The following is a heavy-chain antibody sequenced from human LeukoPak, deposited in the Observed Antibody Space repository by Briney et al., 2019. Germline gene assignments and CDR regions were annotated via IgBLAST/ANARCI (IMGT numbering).Heavy chain of an antibody. CDR2: IYSGGST. CDR1: GFTVSSSY. V-gene: IGHV3-53*01. Sequence: GGSLRLSCAASGFTVSSSYMSWVRQAPGKGLEWVSLIYSGGSTYYAASVKGRFTISRDNSKNTLYLQMNSLRPEDTAVFYCAKGYNYAYEYWGQGTLVTVSS. D-gene: IGHD5-18*01. J-gene: IGHJ4*02. CDR3: AKGYNYAYEY.